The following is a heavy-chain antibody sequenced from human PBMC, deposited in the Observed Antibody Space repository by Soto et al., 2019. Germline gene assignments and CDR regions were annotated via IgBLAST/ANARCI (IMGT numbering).Heavy chain of an antibody. J-gene: IGHJ6*02. V-gene: IGHV4-4*02. Sequence: QVQLQESGPGLVKPSGTLSLTCAVSSGSIDTTNWWSWVRQPPGKGLEWIGEIFHSGNTYYNPSLASRVTISVDTSKNPFSLNLRSVTAADTAVYYCARRTWGMDVWGQGNKVTVSS. CDR2: IFHSGNT. CDR1: SGSIDTTNW. CDR3: ARRTWGMDV. D-gene: IGHD2-8*01.